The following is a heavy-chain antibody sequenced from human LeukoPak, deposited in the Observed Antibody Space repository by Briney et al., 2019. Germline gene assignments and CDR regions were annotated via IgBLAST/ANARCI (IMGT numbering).Heavy chain of an antibody. Sequence: GGSLRLSCAPSGFTFSSYWMSWVRQAPGKGLEWVANIKQDGSEKYYVDSVKGRFTISRDNAKKSLYLQMSSLRADDTAVYYYSRLGGSYYHYWGQGTLVTVSS. CDR1: GFTFSSYW. D-gene: IGHD1-26*01. CDR3: SRLGGSYYHY. CDR2: IKQDGSEK. J-gene: IGHJ4*02. V-gene: IGHV3-7*01.